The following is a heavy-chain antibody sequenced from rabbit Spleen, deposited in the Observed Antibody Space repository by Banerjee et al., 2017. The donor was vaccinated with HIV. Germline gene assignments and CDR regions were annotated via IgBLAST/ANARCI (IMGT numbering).Heavy chain of an antibody. Sequence: QSLEESGGDLVKPGASLTLTCTASGFSFSSRYWMSWVRQTPGKGLEWIGCIYTGDGSTYYASWAKGRFIMSRTSSTKVTLQMTSLTAADTATYFCARDLVAVIGWNFGLWGPGTLVTVS. CDR2: IYTGDGST. D-gene: IGHD1-1*01. CDR1: GFSFSSRYW. V-gene: IGHV1S40*01. CDR3: ARDLVAVIGWNFGL. J-gene: IGHJ4*01.